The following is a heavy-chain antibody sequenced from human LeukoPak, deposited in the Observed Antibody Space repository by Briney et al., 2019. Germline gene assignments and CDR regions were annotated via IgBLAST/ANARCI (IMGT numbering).Heavy chain of an antibody. J-gene: IGHJ4*02. CDR2: INHSGST. CDR3: ARGAGYSYWPQNDY. Sequence: SETLSLTCTVSGGSISSSSYYWGWIRQPPGKGLEWIGEINHSGSTNYNPSLKSRVTISVDTSKNQFSLKLSSVTAADTAVYYCARGAGYSYWPQNDYWGQGTLVTVSS. V-gene: IGHV4-39*07. D-gene: IGHD5-18*01. CDR1: GGSISSSSYY.